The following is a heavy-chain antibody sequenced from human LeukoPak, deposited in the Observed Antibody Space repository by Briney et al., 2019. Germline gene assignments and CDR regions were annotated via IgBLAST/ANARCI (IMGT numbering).Heavy chain of an antibody. CDR1: GYTLTGYD. Sequence: ASVKVSCKASGYTLTGYDMHWVRQAPGQGLEWMGWINPNSGGTNYAQKFQGRVTMTRDTSTSTDYMELSSLTSDDTAVYYCARDGDGRINFDYWGQGTLVIVSS. CDR3: ARDGDGRINFDY. J-gene: IGHJ4*02. CDR2: INPNSGGT. V-gene: IGHV1-2*02. D-gene: IGHD3-10*01.